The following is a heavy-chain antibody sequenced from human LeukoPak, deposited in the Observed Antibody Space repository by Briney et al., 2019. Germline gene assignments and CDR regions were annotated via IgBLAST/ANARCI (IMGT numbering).Heavy chain of an antibody. V-gene: IGHV1-24*01. CDR1: GYTLTELS. D-gene: IGHD6-13*01. CDR3: ATEVSIAAAGTFDY. Sequence: ASVKVSCKVSGYTLTELSMHWVRQAPGKGLECMGGFDPEDGETIYAQKFQGRVTMTEDTSTDTAYMELSSLRSEDTAVYYCATEVSIAAAGTFDYWGQGTLVTVSS. J-gene: IGHJ4*02. CDR2: FDPEDGET.